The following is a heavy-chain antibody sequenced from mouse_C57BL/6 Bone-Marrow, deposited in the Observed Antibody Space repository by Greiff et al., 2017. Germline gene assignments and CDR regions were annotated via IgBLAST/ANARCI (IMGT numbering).Heavy chain of an antibody. J-gene: IGHJ3*01. Sequence: EVQLQQSGGDLVKPGGSLKLSCAASGFTFSSYGMSWVRQTPDKRLEWVATISSGGSYTYYPDSVKGRFTISRDNAKNTLYLQMSSRKSEDTAMYYCARRNYGSSYGWFAYWGQGTLVTVSA. V-gene: IGHV5-6*01. D-gene: IGHD1-1*01. CDR2: ISSGGSYT. CDR1: GFTFSSYG. CDR3: ARRNYGSSYGWFAY.